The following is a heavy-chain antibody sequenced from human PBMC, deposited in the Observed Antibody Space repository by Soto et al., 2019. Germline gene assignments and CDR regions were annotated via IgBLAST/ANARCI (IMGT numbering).Heavy chain of an antibody. CDR2: ISSSSSTI. Sequence: PGGSLRLSCAASGFTFSSYSMNWVRQAPGKGLEWVSYISSSSSTIYYADSVKGRFTISRDNAKNSLYLQMNSLRDEDTAVHYCAREYVRAAAGTPDAFDIWGQGTMVTVSS. CDR1: GFTFSSYS. J-gene: IGHJ3*02. D-gene: IGHD6-13*01. CDR3: AREYVRAAAGTPDAFDI. V-gene: IGHV3-48*02.